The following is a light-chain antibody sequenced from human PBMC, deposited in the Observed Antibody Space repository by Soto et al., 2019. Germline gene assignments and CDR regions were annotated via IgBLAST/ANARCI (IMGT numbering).Light chain of an antibody. CDR2: DAS. V-gene: IGKV1-5*01. CDR1: QSISSW. J-gene: IGKJ1*01. Sequence: GDRVTITCRASQSISSWLAWYQQKPGKAPTLLIYDASALPRGVPSRFSGSGSGTEFTLTISSLQPDDFATYYCQQYETYSGTFGQGTKVDIK. CDR3: QQYETYSGT.